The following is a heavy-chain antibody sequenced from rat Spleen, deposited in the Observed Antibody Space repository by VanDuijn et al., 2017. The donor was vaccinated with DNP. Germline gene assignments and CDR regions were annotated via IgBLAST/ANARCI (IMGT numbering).Heavy chain of an antibody. CDR1: GFTFSNYG. Sequence: EVQLVESGGGLVQPGRSLKLSCAASGFTFSNYGMAWVRQAPTKGLEWVASISTVGNNAYYRDSVKGRFTISRDKAKNTQYLQMDSLRSEDTATYYCATGLHGAYEDWFAYWGQGTLVTVSS. J-gene: IGHJ3*01. V-gene: IGHV5S13*01. CDR3: ATGLHGAYEDWFAY. D-gene: IGHD1-11*01. CDR2: ISTVGNNA.